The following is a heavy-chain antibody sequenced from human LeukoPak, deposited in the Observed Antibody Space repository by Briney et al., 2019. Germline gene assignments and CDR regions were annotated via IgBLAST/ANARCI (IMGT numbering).Heavy chain of an antibody. CDR1: GFTFSSYA. Sequence: GGSLRLSCAASGFTFSSYAMSWVRQAPGKGLEWVSAISGSGGSTYYADSVKGRFTISRDNSKNTLYLQMSSLRAEDTAVYYCAKDSVPLYDSSGYYSDYWGQGTLVTVSS. V-gene: IGHV3-23*01. J-gene: IGHJ4*02. CDR2: ISGSGGST. CDR3: AKDSVPLYDSSGYYSDY. D-gene: IGHD3-22*01.